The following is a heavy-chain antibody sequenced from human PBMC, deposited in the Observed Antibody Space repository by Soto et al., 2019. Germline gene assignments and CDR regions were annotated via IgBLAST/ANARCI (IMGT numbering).Heavy chain of an antibody. CDR3: ARDIRLGELSFI. CDR2: INPNSGGT. CDR1: GYTFTGYY. D-gene: IGHD3-16*02. Sequence: GASVKVSCKASGYTFTGYYMHWVRQAPGQGLEWMGWINPNSGGTNYAQKCQGRVTMTRDTSISTAYMELSRLRSDGTAVYYCARDIRLGELSFIWGQGTMVTVSS. V-gene: IGHV1-2*02. J-gene: IGHJ3*02.